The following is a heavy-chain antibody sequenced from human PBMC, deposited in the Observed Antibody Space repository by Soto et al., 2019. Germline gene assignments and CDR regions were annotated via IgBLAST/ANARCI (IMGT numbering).Heavy chain of an antibody. D-gene: IGHD6-13*01. Sequence: ASVKVSCKASGYTFTCYGISWVRQAPGQGLEWMGWISAYNGNTNYAQKLQGRVTMTTDTSTSTAYMELRSLRSDDTAVYYCARAFGIAAAGSYGMDVWGQGTTVTVSS. V-gene: IGHV1-18*01. CDR2: ISAYNGNT. J-gene: IGHJ6*02. CDR3: ARAFGIAAAGSYGMDV. CDR1: GYTFTCYG.